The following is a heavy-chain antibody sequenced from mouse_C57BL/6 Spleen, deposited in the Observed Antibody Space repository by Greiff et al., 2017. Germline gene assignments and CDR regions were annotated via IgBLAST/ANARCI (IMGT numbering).Heavy chain of an antibody. J-gene: IGHJ4*01. D-gene: IGHD2-2*01. Sequence: QVQLQQPGAELVKPGASVKLSCKASGYTFTSYWMHWVKQRPGQGLEWIGMIHPNSGSTNYNEKFKSKATLTVDKSSSTAYMQLSSLTSEDSAVYYCARSEGIYYGNDRARDYWGQGTSVTVSS. CDR3: ARSEGIYYGNDRARDY. CDR2: IHPNSGST. V-gene: IGHV1-64*01. CDR1: GYTFTSYW.